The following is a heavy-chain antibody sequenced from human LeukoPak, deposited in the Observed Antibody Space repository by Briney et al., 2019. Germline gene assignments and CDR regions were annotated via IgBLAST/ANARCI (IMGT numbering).Heavy chain of an antibody. V-gene: IGHV5-51*01. D-gene: IGHD1-7*01. CDR2: IYPGDSDT. Sequence: HGESLKISCKGSGYSFTSYWIGWVRQMPGKGLEWMGIIYPGDSDTRYSPSFQGQVTISADKSISTAYLQWSSLKASDTAMYYCARPIGTSLARGWFDPWGQGTLVTVSS. CDR3: ARPIGTSLARGWFDP. CDR1: GYSFTSYW. J-gene: IGHJ5*02.